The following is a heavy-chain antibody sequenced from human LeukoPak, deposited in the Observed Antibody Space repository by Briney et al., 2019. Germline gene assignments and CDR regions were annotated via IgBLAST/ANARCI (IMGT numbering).Heavy chain of an antibody. Sequence: SETLSLTCTVSGGSISSSSYYWGWIRQPPGKGLEWIGSIYYSGSTYYNPSLKSRVTISVDTSKNQFSLKLSSVTAADTAVYYCARSRRMGNYYDSSGYANWGQGTLVTVSS. CDR1: GGSISSSSYY. CDR2: IYYSGST. V-gene: IGHV4-39*07. J-gene: IGHJ4*02. CDR3: ARSRRMGNYYDSSGYAN. D-gene: IGHD3-22*01.